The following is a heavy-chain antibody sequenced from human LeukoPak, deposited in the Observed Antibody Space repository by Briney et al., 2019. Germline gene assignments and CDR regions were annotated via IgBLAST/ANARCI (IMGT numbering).Heavy chain of an antibody. Sequence: SETLSLTCSVSGGSISSISYYWGWIRQPPGKGLERIGNICSGGSTYNNPSLKSRVIISVDTSKNQLSLKLTSVTAADTAVYYCARQGVVGATGFDYWGQGTLVTVSS. V-gene: IGHV4-39*01. CDR2: ICSGGST. CDR1: GGSISSISYY. D-gene: IGHD1-26*01. J-gene: IGHJ4*02. CDR3: ARQGVVGATGFDY.